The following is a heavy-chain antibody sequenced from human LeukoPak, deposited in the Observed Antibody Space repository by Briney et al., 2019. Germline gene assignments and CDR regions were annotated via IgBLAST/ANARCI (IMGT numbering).Heavy chain of an antibody. V-gene: IGHV3-23*01. J-gene: IGHJ5*02. CDR3: AIVVAARQGTIDH. D-gene: IGHD6-6*01. CDR1: GFTFSSYA. Sequence: PGGSLRLSCAASGFTFSSYAMSWVRQAPGKGLEWVSAISGRGGTTYYADSVKGRFTISRDNAKRKLNSLMTEVRAEDKAVYYCAIVVAARQGTIDHWGQGTLVTISS. CDR2: ISGRGGTT.